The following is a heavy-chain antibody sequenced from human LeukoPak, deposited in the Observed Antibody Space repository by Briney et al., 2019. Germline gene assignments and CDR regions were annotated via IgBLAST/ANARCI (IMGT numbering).Heavy chain of an antibody. CDR2: IYYSGST. V-gene: IGHV4-39*07. Sequence: SETLSLTCTVSGGSISSSSYYWGWIRQPPGKGLEWIGSIYYSGSTYYNPSLKSRVTISVDTSKNQFSLKLSSVTAADTAVYYCARDLGVGARGDYWGQGTLVTVSS. D-gene: IGHD1-26*01. CDR1: GGSISSSSYY. CDR3: ARDLGVGARGDY. J-gene: IGHJ4*02.